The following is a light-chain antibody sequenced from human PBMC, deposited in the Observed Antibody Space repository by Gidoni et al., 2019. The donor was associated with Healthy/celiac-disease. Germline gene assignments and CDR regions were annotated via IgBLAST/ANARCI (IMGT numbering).Light chain of an antibody. J-gene: IGLJ3*02. CDR2: EVS. CDR1: SSDFGSYNL. Sequence: QSALTQPASVSGSPGQSITISCTGTSSDFGSYNLVSWYQQHPGKAPKLMLYEVSKRPSGVSNRFSGSKSGNTASLTISGLQAEDEADYYCCSYAGSSTWVFGGGTKLTVL. V-gene: IGLV2-23*02. CDR3: CSYAGSSTWV.